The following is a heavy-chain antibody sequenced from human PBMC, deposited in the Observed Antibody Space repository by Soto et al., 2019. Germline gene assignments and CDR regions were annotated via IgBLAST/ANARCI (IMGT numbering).Heavy chain of an antibody. CDR3: ARGRRYSNYADRVYYFDY. CDR2: SNHRGST. Sequence: VQLHQWGEGLVKPSETLSLTGAVYGGSISGYYWSWIRQPPGKGLELSGESNHRGSTNYNPSLNNPLTIAVDTVNNLFSLEPSSVTAADTGVSDCARGRRYSNYADRVYYFDYWGQGTLVTVSS. D-gene: IGHD4-4*01. V-gene: IGHV4-34*01. J-gene: IGHJ4*02. CDR1: GGSISGYY.